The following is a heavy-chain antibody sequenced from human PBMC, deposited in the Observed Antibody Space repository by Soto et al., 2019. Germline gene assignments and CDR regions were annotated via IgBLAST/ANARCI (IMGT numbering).Heavy chain of an antibody. V-gene: IGHV2-5*01. CDR3: AHRRFAKYSSLPADFDY. D-gene: IGHD6-6*01. CDR1: GFSLNSSGVG. CDR2: IYWNDEM. Sequence: QITLKESGPTLVKPTQTLTLTCTFSGFSLNSSGVGVGWIRQPPGKALEWLARIYWNDEMDYSPSLKSRLTITEDAYKHQGVLTVTNMDPVDTATYYCAHRRFAKYSSLPADFDYWGQGILVTVSS. J-gene: IGHJ4*02.